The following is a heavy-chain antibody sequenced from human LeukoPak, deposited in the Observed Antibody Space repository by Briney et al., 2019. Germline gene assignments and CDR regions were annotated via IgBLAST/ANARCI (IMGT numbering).Heavy chain of an antibody. CDR3: AKDYGYSYGTPLDY. V-gene: IGHV3-23*01. J-gene: IGHJ4*02. CDR1: GFIFSSYA. D-gene: IGHD5-18*01. CDR2: ISGSGGST. Sequence: PGGSLRLSCAASGFIFSSYAMSWVRQAPGKGLEWVSAISGSGGSTYYADSVKGRFTISRDNSKNTLYLQMNSLRAEDTAVYYCAKDYGYSYGTPLDYWGQGTLVTVSS.